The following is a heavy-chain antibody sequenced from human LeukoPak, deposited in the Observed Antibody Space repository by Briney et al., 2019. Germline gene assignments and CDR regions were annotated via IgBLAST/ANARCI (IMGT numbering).Heavy chain of an antibody. CDR1: GYTFTSYY. J-gene: IGHJ3*02. D-gene: IGHD2-2*01. CDR2: INPSGGST. V-gene: IGHV1-46*01. CDR3: ASQQYIVVVPAARSGAAFDI. Sequence: ASVKVSCKASGYTFTSYYMHWVRQAPGQGLEWMGIINPSGGSTSYAQKFQGRVTMTRDMSTSTVYMELSSLRSEDTAVYYCASQQYIVVVPAARSGAAFDIWGQGTMVTVSS.